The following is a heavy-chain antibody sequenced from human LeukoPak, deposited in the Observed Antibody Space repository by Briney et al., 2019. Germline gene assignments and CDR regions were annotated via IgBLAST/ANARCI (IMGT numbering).Heavy chain of an antibody. CDR2: ISAYNGKT. Sequence: ASVKVSCKASGYTFTSYGITWVRQAPGQGLEWMGWISAYNGKTNYAQKLQGRVTMTRDTSTSTVYMELSSLRSEDTAVYYCARAAQDGMDVWGQGTTVTVSS. CDR3: ARAAQDGMDV. J-gene: IGHJ6*02. CDR1: GYTFTSYG. V-gene: IGHV1-18*01.